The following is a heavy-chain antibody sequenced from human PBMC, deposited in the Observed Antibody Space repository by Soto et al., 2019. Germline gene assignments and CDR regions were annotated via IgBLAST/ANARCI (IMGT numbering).Heavy chain of an antibody. Sequence: QVQLVQSGAEEKKPGASVKVSCKASGYTFTGYAMHWVRQAPGQRLEWMGWINAGNGNTKYSQKFQGRVTITRDTSASAAYMELSSLSSEDTAVYYCAGAVAVAADFDYWGQGTLVTVSS. V-gene: IGHV1-3*05. CDR2: INAGNGNT. CDR3: AGAVAVAADFDY. CDR1: GYTFTGYA. J-gene: IGHJ4*02. D-gene: IGHD6-19*01.